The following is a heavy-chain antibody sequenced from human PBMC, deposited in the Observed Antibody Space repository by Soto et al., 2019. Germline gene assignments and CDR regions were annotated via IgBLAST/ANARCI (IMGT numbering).Heavy chain of an antibody. Sequence: QVQLVQSGAEERKPGSSVKVSCKASGGSFNRYTISWVRRAPGQGLEWMGRIIPVVGKTTYAEEFQGRVTITADKSTKTCYMELNSLRSEDTAVYYCARAADIWTGYLMPPCHDWGQGTLVTVSS. CDR3: ARAADIWTGYLMPPCHD. D-gene: IGHD3-9*01. V-gene: IGHV1-69*02. CDR2: IIPVVGKT. J-gene: IGHJ4*02. CDR1: GGSFNRYT.